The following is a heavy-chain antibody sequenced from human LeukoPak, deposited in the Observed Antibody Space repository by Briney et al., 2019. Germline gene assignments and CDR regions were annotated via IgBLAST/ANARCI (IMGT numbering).Heavy chain of an antibody. CDR2: ISSSSSYT. V-gene: IGHV3-11*05. D-gene: IGHD3-16*01. CDR1: GFTFSDYY. J-gene: IGHJ4*02. Sequence: GGSLRLSCAASGFTFSDYYMSWIRQAPGKGLEWVSYISSSSSYTNYADSVKGRFTISRDNAKNSLYLQMNSLRAEDTAVYYCTRAVITFGAAVAKGFDCWGQGTLVTVSS. CDR3: TRAVITFGAAVAKGFDC.